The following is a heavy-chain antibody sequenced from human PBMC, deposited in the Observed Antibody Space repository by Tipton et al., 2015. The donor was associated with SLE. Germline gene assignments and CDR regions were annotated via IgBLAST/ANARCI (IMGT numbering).Heavy chain of an antibody. CDR3: ATGRYCSGGSCSPYYYYGMDV. V-gene: IGHV1-24*01. CDR2: FDPEDGET. Sequence: QSGPEVKKPGASVKVSCKVSGYTLTELSMHWVRQAPGKGLEWMGGFDPEDGETIYAQKFQGRVTMTEDTSTDTAYMELSSLRSEDTAVYYCATGRYCSGGSCSPYYYYGMDVWGQGTTATVSS. J-gene: IGHJ6*02. CDR1: GYTLTELS. D-gene: IGHD2-15*01.